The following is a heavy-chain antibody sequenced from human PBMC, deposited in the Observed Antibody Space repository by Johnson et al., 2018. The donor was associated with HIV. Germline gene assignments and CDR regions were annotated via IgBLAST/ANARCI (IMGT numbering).Heavy chain of an antibody. J-gene: IGHJ3*02. CDR2: ISWNSDGSST. D-gene: IGHD5-12*01. V-gene: IGHV3-9*01. CDR1: GFTFDDYA. CDR3: AKDFGYPRPRDAFDI. Sequence: EVQLVESGGGLVQPGRSLRLSCAASGFTFDDYAMHWVRQAPGKGLEWVSGISWNSDGSSTSYADSVKGRFTISRDNAKNSLYLQMNSLRADETALYYWAKDFGYPRPRDAFDIWGQGTMVTVSS.